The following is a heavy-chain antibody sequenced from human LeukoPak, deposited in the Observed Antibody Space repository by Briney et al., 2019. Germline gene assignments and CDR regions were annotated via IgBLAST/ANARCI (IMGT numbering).Heavy chain of an antibody. CDR1: GYTFTSYG. CDR2: INPKSGGT. Sequence: ASVKVSCKASGYTFTSYGISWVRQAPGQGLEWMGRINPKSGGTNYAQKFQGRVTMTRDPSISTVYMDLSRLRSDDTAVYFCARDPLTTVTPNWFDPWGQGTLVTVSS. D-gene: IGHD4-11*01. J-gene: IGHJ5*02. V-gene: IGHV1-2*06. CDR3: ARDPLTTVTPNWFDP.